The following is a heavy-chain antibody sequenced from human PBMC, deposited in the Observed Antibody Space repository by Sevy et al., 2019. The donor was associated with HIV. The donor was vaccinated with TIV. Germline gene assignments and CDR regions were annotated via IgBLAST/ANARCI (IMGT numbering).Heavy chain of an antibody. J-gene: IGHJ6*03. Sequence: ASVKVSCKASGYTFTGYYMHWVRQAPGQGLEWMGWINPNSGGTNYAQKFQGRVTMTRDTSISTAYMELSRLRSDDTAVSYCARDCGSSWPYYYYYYMDVWGKGTTVTVSS. D-gene: IGHD6-13*01. CDR3: ARDCGSSWPYYYYYYMDV. CDR1: GYTFTGYY. V-gene: IGHV1-2*02. CDR2: INPNSGGT.